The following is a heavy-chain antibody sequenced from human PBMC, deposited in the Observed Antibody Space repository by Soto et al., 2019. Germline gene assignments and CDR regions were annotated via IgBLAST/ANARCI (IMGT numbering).Heavy chain of an antibody. D-gene: IGHD2-15*01. J-gene: IGHJ3*01. Sequence: ASVKVSCKASEYTFTGYYFHWVRQVPGQGLEWVGWINLNSGGAIYAKNFQGRVTMTRDTSISTAYLELSSLRSDDTAMYYCARRTIPGPGSAFDLWGQGTMVTV. CDR1: EYTFTGYY. CDR2: INLNSGGA. V-gene: IGHV1-2*02. CDR3: ARRTIPGPGSAFDL.